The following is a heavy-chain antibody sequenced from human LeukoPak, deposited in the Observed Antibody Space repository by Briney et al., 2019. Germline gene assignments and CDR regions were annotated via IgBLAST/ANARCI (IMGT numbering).Heavy chain of an antibody. CDR1: GGTFSSYA. Sequence: SVKVSCKASGGTFSSYAISWVRQAPGQGLEWMGGIIPIFGTANYAQKFQGRVTITADESTSTAYMELSSLRSEDTAVYYCGGYCSSTSCFDTFDIWGQGTMVTVSS. CDR3: GGYCSSTSCFDTFDI. V-gene: IGHV1-69*01. D-gene: IGHD2-2*01. CDR2: IIPIFGTA. J-gene: IGHJ3*02.